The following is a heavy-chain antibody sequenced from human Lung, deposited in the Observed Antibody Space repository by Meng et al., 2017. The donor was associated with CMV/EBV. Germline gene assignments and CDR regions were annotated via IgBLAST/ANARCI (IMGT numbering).Heavy chain of an antibody. CDR3: ARGLKYYDYVWGT. D-gene: IGHD3-16*01. Sequence: SETLSLXCTVSGGSISSGGYYWSWIRQHPGKGLEWIGYIYYSGSTYYNPSLKSRVTILVDTSKNQFSLKLSSVTAGDTAVYYCARGLKYYDYVWGTWGQRXLVTVSS. CDR2: IYYSGST. J-gene: IGHJ5*02. V-gene: IGHV4-31*03. CDR1: GGSISSGGYY.